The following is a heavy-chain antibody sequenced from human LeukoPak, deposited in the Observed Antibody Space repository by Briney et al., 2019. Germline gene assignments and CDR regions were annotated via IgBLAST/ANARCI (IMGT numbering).Heavy chain of an antibody. CDR3: TRGPVGQGYYYYYGMDV. V-gene: IGHV3-49*04. CDR2: IRSKAYGGTT. J-gene: IGHJ6*02. Sequence: PGRSLRLSCTASGFTFGDYAMSWVRQAPGKGLEWVGFIRSKAYGGTTEYAASVKGRFTISRDDSKSIAYLQMNSLKTEDTAVYYCTRGPVGQGYYYYYGMDVWGQGTTVTVSS. CDR1: GFTFGDYA.